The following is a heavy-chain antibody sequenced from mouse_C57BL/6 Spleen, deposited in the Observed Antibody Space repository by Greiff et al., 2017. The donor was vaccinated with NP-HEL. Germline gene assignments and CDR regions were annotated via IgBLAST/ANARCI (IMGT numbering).Heavy chain of an antibody. Sequence: QVQLQQPGTELVKPGASVKLSCKASGYTFTSYWMHWVKPRPGQGLEWIGNINPSNGGTNYNEKFKSKATLTVDKSSSTAYMQLSSLTSGDSAVYYCARSGAYGSVVFAYWGQGTLVTVAA. J-gene: IGHJ3*01. V-gene: IGHV1-53*01. CDR3: ARSGAYGSVVFAY. D-gene: IGHD2-10*02. CDR1: GYTFTSYW. CDR2: INPSNGGT.